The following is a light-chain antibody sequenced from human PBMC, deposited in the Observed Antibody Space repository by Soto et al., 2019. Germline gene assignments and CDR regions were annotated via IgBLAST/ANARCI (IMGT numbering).Light chain of an antibody. CDR2: DAS. Sequence: EIVLTQSPGTLSFSPGERSTLSFMASQSVSSSYLAWYQQKPGLAPRLLIYDASYRANGIPDRFSGSGSGTDFTLTISRLEPEDFAVFYCQQYDSSQTFGQGTKVDIK. J-gene: IGKJ1*01. CDR1: QSVSSSY. CDR3: QQYDSSQT. V-gene: IGKV3D-20*01.